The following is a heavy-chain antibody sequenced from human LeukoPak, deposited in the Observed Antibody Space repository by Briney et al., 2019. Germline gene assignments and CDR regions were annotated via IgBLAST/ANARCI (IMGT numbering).Heavy chain of an antibody. CDR3: ARAPGEGWFDP. CDR1: GFTFSSYW. D-gene: IGHD4-17*01. Sequence: GGSLRLSCAASGFTFSSYWMSWVRQAPGKGLEWVASIKQDGSEKYYVDSVKGRFTISRDNAKNSLYLQMNSLRAEDTALYYCARAPGEGWFDPWGEGTLVTVSS. CDR2: IKQDGSEK. J-gene: IGHJ5*02. V-gene: IGHV3-7*01.